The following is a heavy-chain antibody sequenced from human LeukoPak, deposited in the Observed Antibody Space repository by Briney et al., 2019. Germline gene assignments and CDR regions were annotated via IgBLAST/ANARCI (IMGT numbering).Heavy chain of an antibody. CDR2: ISYDGSNK. J-gene: IGHJ5*02. CDR3: ARDRRGYYNWFDP. Sequence: PGRSLRLSCAASGFTFSSYAMHWVRQAPGKGLEWVAVISYDGSNKYYADSVKGRFTISRDNSKNTLYLQMNSLRAEDTAVYYCARDRRGYYNWFDPWGQGTLVTVSS. V-gene: IGHV3-30-3*01. CDR1: GFTFSSYA. D-gene: IGHD5-18*01.